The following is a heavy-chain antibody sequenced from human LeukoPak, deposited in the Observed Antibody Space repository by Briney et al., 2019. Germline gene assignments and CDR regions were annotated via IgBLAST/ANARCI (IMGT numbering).Heavy chain of an antibody. Sequence: SETLSLTCTVSGGSISPYYWSWIRQPAGKGLEWIGRIYASGSTNYNPSIKSRVTMSVDTSRNQFSLKLSSVTAADTAVYYCARDYSGLNRGWFDPWGQGTLVTVSS. CDR1: GGSISPYY. CDR3: ARDYSGLNRGWFDP. J-gene: IGHJ5*02. D-gene: IGHD5-12*01. CDR2: IYASGST. V-gene: IGHV4-4*07.